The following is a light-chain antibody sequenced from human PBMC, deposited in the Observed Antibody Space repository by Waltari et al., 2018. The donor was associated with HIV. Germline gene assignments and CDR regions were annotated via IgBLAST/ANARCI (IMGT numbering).Light chain of an antibody. Sequence: LVTQQPSLTVSPGGAVILTCASRAAAVHLVHFPYWFQQRPGQAPKTLIFDSNNRYSWTPARFTGSFLGGKAALTLTAAQPEDDADYYCLLSYDGDVVFGGGTKLTVL. CDR2: DSN. CDR1: AAAVHLVHF. CDR3: LLSYDGDVV. J-gene: IGLJ2*01. V-gene: IGLV7-46*01.